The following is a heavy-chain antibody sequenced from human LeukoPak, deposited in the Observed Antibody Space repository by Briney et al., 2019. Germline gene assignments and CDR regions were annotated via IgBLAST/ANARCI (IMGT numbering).Heavy chain of an antibody. CDR2: IYYSGST. Sequence: SETLSLTCTVSGGSISSSSYYWGWIRQPPGKGLEWIGSIYYSGSTFYNPSLKSRVTISVDTSKNQFSLKLSSVTAADTAVYYCARLTLYQGYYFDYWGQGTLVTVSS. D-gene: IGHD3-16*02. J-gene: IGHJ4*02. CDR3: ARLTLYQGYYFDY. V-gene: IGHV4-39*01. CDR1: GGSISSSSYY.